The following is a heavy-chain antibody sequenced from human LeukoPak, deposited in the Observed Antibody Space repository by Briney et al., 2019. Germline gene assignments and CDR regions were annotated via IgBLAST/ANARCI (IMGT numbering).Heavy chain of an antibody. Sequence: GESLRITCKGSGYSFTTYWIGWMRQMPGRGLEWMAIITPGNSDTQYSPSLQGQVTISADKSISTAYLQWSSLKASDSAMYYCATRIDGTYYWGQGTLVTVSS. CDR3: ATRIDGTYY. CDR2: ITPGNSDT. CDR1: GYSFTTYW. J-gene: IGHJ4*02. D-gene: IGHD1-26*01. V-gene: IGHV5-51*01.